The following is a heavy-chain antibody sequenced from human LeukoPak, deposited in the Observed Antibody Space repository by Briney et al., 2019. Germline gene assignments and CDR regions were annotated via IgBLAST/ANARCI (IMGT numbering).Heavy chain of an antibody. D-gene: IGHD2-21*02. CDR1: GESFSGYY. V-gene: IGHV4-34*01. Sequence: KPSETLSLTCAVYGESFSGYYWSWIRQPPGKGLEWIGEINDGGTTNYNPSLKSRVTISIDSSKNQFSLKLSSVTAADTAVYYCARGASCGGDCYWEDYYYYGTDVWGQGTTVTVSS. J-gene: IGHJ6*02. CDR2: INDGGTT. CDR3: ARGASCGGDCYWEDYYYYGTDV.